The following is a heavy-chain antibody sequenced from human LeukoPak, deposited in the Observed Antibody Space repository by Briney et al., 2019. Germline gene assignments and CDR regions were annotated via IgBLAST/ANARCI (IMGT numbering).Heavy chain of an antibody. J-gene: IGHJ2*01. D-gene: IGHD4-17*01. Sequence: GASVKVSCKASGYTFTGYYMHWVRQAPGQGREWMGRINPNSGGTNYAQKFQGRVTMTRDTSISTAYMELSRLRSDDTAVYYCARGTVTTSNWYFDLWGRGTLVTVSS. V-gene: IGHV1-2*06. CDR2: INPNSGGT. CDR3: ARGTVTTSNWYFDL. CDR1: GYTFTGYY.